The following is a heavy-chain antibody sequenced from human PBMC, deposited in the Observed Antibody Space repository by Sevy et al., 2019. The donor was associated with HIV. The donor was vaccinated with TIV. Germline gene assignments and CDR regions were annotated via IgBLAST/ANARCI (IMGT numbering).Heavy chain of an antibody. CDR2: ISSSGSTI. CDR3: ARDLKYYYDSSGYYPAYYYYGMDV. Sequence: GGSLRISCAASGFTFSDYYMSWIRQAPGKGLEWVSYISSSGSTIYYADSVKGRFTISRDNAKNSLYLQMNSLRAEDTAVYYCARDLKYYYDSSGYYPAYYYYGMDVWGQGTTVTVSS. CDR1: GFTFSDYY. D-gene: IGHD3-22*01. V-gene: IGHV3-11*01. J-gene: IGHJ6*02.